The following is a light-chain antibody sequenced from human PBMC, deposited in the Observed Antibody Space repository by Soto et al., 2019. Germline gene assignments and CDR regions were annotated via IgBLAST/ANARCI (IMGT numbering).Light chain of an antibody. CDR1: SSNIGSNY. CDR3: AAWDDSLSGVV. CDR2: SNN. J-gene: IGLJ2*01. Sequence: QSVLTQSPSASGTPGQRVTISCSGSSSNIGSNYVYWYKQLPGTAPKLLIYSNNLRPSGVPDRFSGSKSGTSASLAISGLQSEDEADYYCAAWDDSLSGVVFGGGTKLTVL. V-gene: IGLV1-47*02.